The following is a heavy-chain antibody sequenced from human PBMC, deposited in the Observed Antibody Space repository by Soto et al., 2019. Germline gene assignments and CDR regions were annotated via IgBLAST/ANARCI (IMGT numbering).Heavy chain of an antibody. V-gene: IGHV4-4*02. D-gene: IGHD1-1*01. CDR3: ARVRQGCSANNCYFDP. J-gene: IGHJ5*01. Sequence: PSETLSLTCTLSGGSVRAPDWWNWVRQSPDKGLEWIAEVHISGHSNYSPSLRSRVSVSIDSSKNQFYLNLNSVTAADTAIYYCARVRQGCSANNCYFDPWGQGTQVTVSS. CDR1: GGSVRAPDW. CDR2: VHISGHS.